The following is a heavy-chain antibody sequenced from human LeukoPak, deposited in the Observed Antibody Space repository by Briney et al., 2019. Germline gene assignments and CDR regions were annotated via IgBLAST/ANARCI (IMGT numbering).Heavy chain of an antibody. CDR3: ARHAYHYYYGVDV. V-gene: IGHV3-66*04. J-gene: IGHJ6*02. CDR1: GFPVSTNY. Sequence: GGSLRLSCAASGFPVSTNYMSWVRQAPGKGLEWVSVISGDDSTYYADSVKGRFTISRDNSKNTLYLQMHSLRPEDTAVYYCARHAYHYYYGVDVWGQGTTVTVSS. CDR2: ISGDDST.